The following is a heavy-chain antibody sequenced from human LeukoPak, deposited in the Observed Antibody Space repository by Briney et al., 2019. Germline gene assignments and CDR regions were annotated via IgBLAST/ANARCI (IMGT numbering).Heavy chain of an antibody. J-gene: IGHJ4*02. CDR1: GFTFDDYA. V-gene: IGHV3-9*03. CDR3: AKDTKCEPTYYFDY. D-gene: IGHD5/OR15-5a*01. Sequence: PGGSLRLSCAASGFTFDDYAMHWVRQAPGKGLEWGSCISRNSASIGYTDSVKGRFTISRANAKTSLYLKSNSLRAKRLAYYYCAKDTKCEPTYYFDYWGEGTLVTVSS. CDR2: ISRNSASI.